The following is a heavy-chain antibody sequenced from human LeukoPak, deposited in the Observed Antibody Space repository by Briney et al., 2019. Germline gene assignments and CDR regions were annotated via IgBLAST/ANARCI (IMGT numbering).Heavy chain of an antibody. V-gene: IGHV3-73*01. Sequence: GGSLRLSCAASGFTFTTYWMSWVRQAPGKGLEWVGQIDKKDKGYATATAYAASVKGRFTLSRDDSINTAYLQMKSLKTEDTALYYCTRDSGTYNWFDPWGQGTLVTVSS. CDR1: GFTFTTYW. D-gene: IGHD1-26*01. CDR2: IDKKDKGYATAT. CDR3: TRDSGTYNWFDP. J-gene: IGHJ5*02.